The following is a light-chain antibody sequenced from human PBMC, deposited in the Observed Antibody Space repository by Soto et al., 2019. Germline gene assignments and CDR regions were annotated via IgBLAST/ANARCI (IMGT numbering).Light chain of an antibody. CDR3: CSYAGSSTLV. Sequence: QSVLTQPASVSGSPGQSITISCTGTSSDVGSYNLVSWYQQHPGKAPKLMIYEGSKRPSGVSNRFSGSKSGNTASLTISGLQAEDEADYYCCSYAGSSTLVFDGGTKVTVL. J-gene: IGLJ2*01. CDR1: SSDVGSYNL. V-gene: IGLV2-23*01. CDR2: EGS.